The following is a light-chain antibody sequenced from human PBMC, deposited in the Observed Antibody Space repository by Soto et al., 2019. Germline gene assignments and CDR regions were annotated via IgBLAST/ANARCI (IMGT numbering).Light chain of an antibody. V-gene: IGKV3-20*01. Sequence: EVVLTQSPGTLSLSPGERATLSCRASQSVGSRYLAWYQQNPGQAPRLLIYGASNRATGIPDRFSGSGSGTDFPLTISRLEPEDFAVYYCQQYGSSPRTFGQGTKVEIK. J-gene: IGKJ1*01. CDR2: GAS. CDR3: QQYGSSPRT. CDR1: QSVGSRY.